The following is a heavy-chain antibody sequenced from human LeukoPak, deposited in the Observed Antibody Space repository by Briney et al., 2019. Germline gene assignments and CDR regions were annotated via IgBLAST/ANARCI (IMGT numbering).Heavy chain of an antibody. CDR1: GFTFSSYW. D-gene: IGHD6-6*01. V-gene: IGHV3-7*01. Sequence: PGGSLRLSCAASGFTFSSYWMSWVRQAPGKGLEWVANIKQDGSEKYYVDSVKGRFTISRDNAKNSLYLQMNSLRAEDTAVYYCARANVEQLVAFDYWGQGTLVTVSS. CDR3: ARANVEQLVAFDY. J-gene: IGHJ4*02. CDR2: IKQDGSEK.